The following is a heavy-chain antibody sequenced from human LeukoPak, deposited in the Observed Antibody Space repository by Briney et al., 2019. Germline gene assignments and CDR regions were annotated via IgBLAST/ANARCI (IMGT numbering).Heavy chain of an antibody. J-gene: IGHJ4*02. CDR3: ARDPSLYYYGSGFDY. D-gene: IGHD3-10*01. CDR2: ISYDGSNK. V-gene: IGHV3-30*03. Sequence: GGSLRLSCAASGFTFSSYGMHWVRQAPGKGLEWVAVISYDGSNKYYADSVKGRFTISRDNSKNALYLQMNSLRAEDTAVYYCARDPSLYYYGSGFDYWGQGTLVTVSS. CDR1: GFTFSSYG.